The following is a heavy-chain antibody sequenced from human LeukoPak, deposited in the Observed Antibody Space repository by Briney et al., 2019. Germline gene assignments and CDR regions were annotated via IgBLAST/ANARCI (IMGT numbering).Heavy chain of an antibody. Sequence: GGSLRLSCAASGFTFSSYAMSWVRQAPGKGLEWVSAISGSGGSTYYADSVKGRFTISRDNSKNTLYLQMNSLRAEDTAVYYCARDRLDYVGAFDIWGQGTMVTVSS. V-gene: IGHV3-23*01. CDR2: ISGSGGST. CDR1: GFTFSSYA. CDR3: ARDRLDYVGAFDI. J-gene: IGHJ3*02. D-gene: IGHD3-10*02.